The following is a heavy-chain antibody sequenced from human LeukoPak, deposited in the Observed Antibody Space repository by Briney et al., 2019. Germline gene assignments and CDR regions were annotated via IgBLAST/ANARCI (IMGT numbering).Heavy chain of an antibody. J-gene: IGHJ4*02. CDR1: GYTFTSYA. D-gene: IGHD3-22*01. V-gene: IGHV7-4-1*02. CDR3: ARPTYYYDSSGYYYGNFGDY. CDR2: INTNTGNP. Sequence: ASVKVSCKASGYTFTSYAMNWVRQAPGQGLEWVGWINTNTGNPTYAQGFTGRFVFSLDTSVSTAYLQISSLMAEDTAVYYCARPTYYYDSSGYYYGNFGDYWGQGTLVTVSS.